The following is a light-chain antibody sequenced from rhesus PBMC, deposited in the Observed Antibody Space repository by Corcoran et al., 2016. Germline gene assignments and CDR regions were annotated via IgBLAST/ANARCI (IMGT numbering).Light chain of an antibody. V-gene: IGKV1-22*01. CDR1: QSMSSW. Sequence: DIQMTQSPSSLSASVGDTATITCRASQSMSSWLDGNQQKPGKAPKLLIYKASSLQSGVPSRFSGSGSGTDFTLPISSLQPDYFATYYCLQYSSSPYSFGLGPKVDIK. CDR2: KAS. J-gene: IGKJ2*01. CDR3: LQYSSSPYS.